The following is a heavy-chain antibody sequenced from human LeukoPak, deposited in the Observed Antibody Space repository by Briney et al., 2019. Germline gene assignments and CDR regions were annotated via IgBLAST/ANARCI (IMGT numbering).Heavy chain of an antibody. Sequence: SETLSLTCSVSGDSISSGSYYWSWIRQPAGKGLEWIGRISTSGSTNYNPSLKSRVTISVDTSDNQYSLKLTSVTAADTALYYCSRASSTSYYDYWGQGTLVSVSS. D-gene: IGHD6-19*01. CDR1: GDSISSGSYY. V-gene: IGHV4-61*02. J-gene: IGHJ4*02. CDR2: ISTSGST. CDR3: SRASSTSYYDY.